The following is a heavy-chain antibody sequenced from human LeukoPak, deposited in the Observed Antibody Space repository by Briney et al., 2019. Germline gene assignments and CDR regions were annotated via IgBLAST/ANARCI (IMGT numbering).Heavy chain of an antibody. J-gene: IGHJ4*02. V-gene: IGHV4-39*01. CDR2: IYYSGST. CDR3: ARLRGYCSGGSCYSFPDY. CDR1: GGSISSSSYY. Sequence: SSETLSLTCTVSGGSISSSSYYWGWIRQPPGEGLEWIGSIYYSGSTYYNPSLKSRVTISVDTSKNQFSLKLSSVTAADTAVYYCARLRGYCSGGSCYSFPDYWGQGTLVTVSS. D-gene: IGHD2-15*01.